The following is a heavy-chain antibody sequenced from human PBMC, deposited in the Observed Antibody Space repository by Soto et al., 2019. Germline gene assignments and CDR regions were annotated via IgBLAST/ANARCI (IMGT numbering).Heavy chain of an antibody. J-gene: IGHJ4*01. CDR3: VSPESVLNGEDYLFDY. Sequence: PGGSLRLSCAASGLTFSRYWMSWVRQAPGKGLEWLANIKQDGSEKHYVDSVKGRFTISRDNAENSLFLQMDSLRVDDTAVYYCVSPESVLNGEDYLFDYWGHGTLVTVSS. CDR1: GLTFSRYW. V-gene: IGHV3-7*01. CDR2: IKQDGSEK. D-gene: IGHD3-10*01.